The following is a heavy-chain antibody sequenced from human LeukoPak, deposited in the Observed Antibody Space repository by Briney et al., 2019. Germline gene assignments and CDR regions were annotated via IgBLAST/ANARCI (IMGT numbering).Heavy chain of an antibody. CDR2: ISGNNDNP. J-gene: IGHJ4*02. Sequence: VSVKVSCKTSGYTFSNFGINWVRQAPGQGLEWMGWISGNNDNPNYGQKFQGRFTVTTDSSTSTAYMELRNLRFDDTAVYYCARDGTSTDDYWGQGTLVTASS. V-gene: IGHV1-18*01. CDR1: GYTFSNFG. D-gene: IGHD2-2*01. CDR3: ARDGTSTDDY.